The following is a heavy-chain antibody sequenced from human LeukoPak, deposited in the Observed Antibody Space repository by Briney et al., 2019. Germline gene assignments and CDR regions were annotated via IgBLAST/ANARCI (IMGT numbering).Heavy chain of an antibody. J-gene: IGHJ3*02. D-gene: IGHD3-9*01. CDR2: MNPNSGNT. CDR1: GYTFTSYD. V-gene: IGHV1-8*01. CDR3: ASPSSYYDILTGYYTDDAFDI. Sequence: ASVKVSCKASGYTFTSYDINWVRQATGQGLEWMGWMNPNSGNTGYAQKFQGRVTMTRNTSISTAYMELSSLRSEDTAVYYCASPSSYYDILTGYYTDDAFDIWGQGTMATVSS.